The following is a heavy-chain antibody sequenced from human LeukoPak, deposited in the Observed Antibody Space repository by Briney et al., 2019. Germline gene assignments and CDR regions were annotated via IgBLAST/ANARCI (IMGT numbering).Heavy chain of an antibody. CDR3: AKDRLGAMLYFDY. V-gene: IGHV3-23*01. CDR2: LSGSGGTT. J-gene: IGHJ4*02. Sequence: GGSLRLSCAASGFTFSTFAMIWVRQAPGKGLEWVSGLSGSGGTTYYVDSVKGRFTISRDNSKNTLYLQMNSPRAEDTAVYYCAKDRLGAMLYFDYWGQGTLVTVSS. D-gene: IGHD1-26*01. CDR1: GFTFSTFA.